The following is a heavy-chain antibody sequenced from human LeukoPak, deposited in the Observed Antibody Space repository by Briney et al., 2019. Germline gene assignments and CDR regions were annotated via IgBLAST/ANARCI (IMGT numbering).Heavy chain of an antibody. Sequence: PSETLSLTCSVSGGSISSSNDYWGWIRQAPGKGLEWIGSITYDGSAHYNPSLMSRATILVDTSKNQFSLKLSSVTAADAAMYYCARQFATASADTRGYFDFWGQGTVVTVPS. V-gene: IGHV4-39*01. CDR1: GGSISSSNDY. J-gene: IGHJ4*02. CDR2: ITYDGSA. CDR3: ARQFATASADTRGYFDF. D-gene: IGHD2-2*01.